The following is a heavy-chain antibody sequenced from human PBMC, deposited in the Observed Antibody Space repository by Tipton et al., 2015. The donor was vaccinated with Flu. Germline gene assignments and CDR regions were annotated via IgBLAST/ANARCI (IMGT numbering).Heavy chain of an antibody. CDR2: IYPGDSKT. V-gene: IGHV5-51*01. Sequence: QLVQSGAEVKKPGASLKISCKLSGQTFSDFWIGWVRQMPGKGLEWMGIIYPGDSKTIYSPSFQGLVTISADKSIDTAYLQWSSLKASGTAMYYCARGDAFGVWGQGTLVTVSS. CDR1: GQTFSDFW. CDR3: ARGDAFGV. J-gene: IGHJ3*01.